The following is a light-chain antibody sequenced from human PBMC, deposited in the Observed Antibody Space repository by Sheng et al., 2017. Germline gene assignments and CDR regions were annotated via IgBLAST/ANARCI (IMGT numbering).Light chain of an antibody. CDR1: QGISRY. V-gene: IGKV1-8*01. CDR3: QQYYSYPRT. CDR2: AAS. J-gene: IGKJ1*01. Sequence: AIRMTQSPSSFSASTGDRVTITCRASQGISRYLAWYQQKPGKAPKLLIYAASTLQSGVPSRFSGSGSGTDFTLTISCLQSEDFATYYCQQYYSYPRTFGQGTEVEIK.